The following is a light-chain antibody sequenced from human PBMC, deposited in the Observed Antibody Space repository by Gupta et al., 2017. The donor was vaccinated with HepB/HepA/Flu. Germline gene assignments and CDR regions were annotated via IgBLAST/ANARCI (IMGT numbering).Light chain of an antibody. CDR2: QDN. CDR1: KLGDKY. V-gene: IGLV3-1*01. CDR3: QAWDSGFVV. Sequence: SYELTQPPSVSVSPGQTASITCSGDKLGDKYVCWYQQKPGQSPVLAIYQDNKRPSGIPERFSGSNSGNTATLTISGTQAMDEADYFCQAWDSGFVVFGGGTKLTVL. J-gene: IGLJ2*01.